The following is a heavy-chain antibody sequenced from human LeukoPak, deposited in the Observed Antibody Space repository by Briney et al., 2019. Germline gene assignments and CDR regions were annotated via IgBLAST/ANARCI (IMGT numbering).Heavy chain of an antibody. V-gene: IGHV3-66*02. CDR1: GFTVSSNY. CDR3: ARAHYYYYMDV. CDR2: IYSGGST. J-gene: IGHJ6*03. Sequence: GESLRLSCAASGFTVSSNYMSWVRQAPGKGLEWVSVIYSGGSTYYADSVKGRFTISRDNSKNTLYLQMNSLRAEDTAVYYCARAHYYYYMDVWGKGTTVTVSS.